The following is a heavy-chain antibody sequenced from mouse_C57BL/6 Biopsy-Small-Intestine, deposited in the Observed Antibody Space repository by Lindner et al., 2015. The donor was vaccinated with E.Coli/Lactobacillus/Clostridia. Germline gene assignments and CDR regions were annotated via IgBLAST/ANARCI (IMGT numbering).Heavy chain of an antibody. V-gene: IGHV2-6*01. CDR2: IRGGGST. D-gene: IGHD2-1*01. CDR1: GFSLTSYD. J-gene: IGHJ3*01. CDR3: ASDYGNYGGFAN. Sequence: VQLQESGSGLVAPSQSLSITCTVSGFSLTSYDIDWFRQSPGKGLEWLGVIRGGGSTNYNSALVSRLSISKDNSKSQVFLKMNSLQGDDSAMYYCASDYGNYGGFANWGQGTLVTVSA.